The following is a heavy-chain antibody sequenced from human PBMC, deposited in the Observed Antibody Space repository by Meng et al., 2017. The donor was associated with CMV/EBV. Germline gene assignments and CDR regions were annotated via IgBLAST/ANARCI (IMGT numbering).Heavy chain of an antibody. CDR1: GFTVSSNY. CDR2: IYSGGST. D-gene: IGHD5-18*01. J-gene: IGHJ6*02. Sequence: GSLRLSGAASGFTVSSNYVNWVRQAPGKGLEWVSVIYSGGSTYYADSVKGRFTISRDNSKNTVYLQMNSLRAEDTAVFYCARGVDTAPLGMDIWGQGTTVTVSS. V-gene: IGHV3-53*01. CDR3: ARGVDTAPLGMDI.